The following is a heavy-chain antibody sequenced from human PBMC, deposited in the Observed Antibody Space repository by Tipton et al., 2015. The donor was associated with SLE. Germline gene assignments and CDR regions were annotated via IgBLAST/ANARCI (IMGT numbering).Heavy chain of an antibody. J-gene: IGHJ4*02. Sequence: SLRLSCTASGFTFNRHLMYWVRQAPGKGLVWVSRINSDGRSTVYADSVEGRSTISRDNTKNTLYLQMNSLRAEDTAVYFCASESPGEVEVGDWGEGTLVTVAS. V-gene: IGHV3-74*01. CDR2: INSDGRST. D-gene: IGHD3-3*01. CDR3: ASESPGEVEVGD. CDR1: GFTFNRHL.